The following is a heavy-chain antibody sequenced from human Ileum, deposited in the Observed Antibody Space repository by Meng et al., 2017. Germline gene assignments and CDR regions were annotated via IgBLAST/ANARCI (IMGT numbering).Heavy chain of an antibody. CDR1: GFALSYPAVP. CDR3: AHGSGWLFDY. V-gene: IGHV2-5*02. Sequence: QFHLKESVSTLVKPTQTLPLTCIFSGFALSYPAVPVCWFRQPPGKALVWLALIYWDDDNHYSPSLRSRLTFTKDASRNQVVLTLTNMDPMDTATYFCAHGSGWLFDYWGQGTLVTVSS. D-gene: IGHD6-19*01. J-gene: IGHJ4*02. CDR2: IYWDDDN.